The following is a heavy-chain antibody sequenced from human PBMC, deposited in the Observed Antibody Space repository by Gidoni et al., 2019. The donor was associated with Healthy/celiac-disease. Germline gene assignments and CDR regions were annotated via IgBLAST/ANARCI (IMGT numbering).Heavy chain of an antibody. J-gene: IGHJ4*02. CDR1: GFTFRNYA. V-gene: IGHV3-23*01. CDR2: ISGTGGST. Sequence: EVQLLESGGGLVQPGGSLRLSCAASGFTFRNYAMSWVRQAPGKGLEWVSAISGTGGSTYYADSVKGRFTISRDNSKNTLYLQTNSLRAEDTAVYYCAKDRGGSQFDYWGQGTLVTVSS. CDR3: AKDRGGSQFDY. D-gene: IGHD1-26*01.